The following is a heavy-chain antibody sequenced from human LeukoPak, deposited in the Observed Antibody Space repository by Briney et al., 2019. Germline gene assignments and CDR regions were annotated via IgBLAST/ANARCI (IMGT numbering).Heavy chain of an antibody. CDR1: GGSISSSSYY. CDR3: ARHTDGGSYYEYYFDY. J-gene: IGHJ4*02. D-gene: IGHD1-26*01. CDR2: IYYSGST. V-gene: IGHV4-39*01. Sequence: KTSETLSLTCTVSGGSISSSSYYWGWIRQPPGKGLEWIGSIYYSGSTYYNPSLKSRVTISVDTSKTQFSLKLSSVTAADTAVYYCARHTDGGSYYEYYFDYWGQGTLVTVSS.